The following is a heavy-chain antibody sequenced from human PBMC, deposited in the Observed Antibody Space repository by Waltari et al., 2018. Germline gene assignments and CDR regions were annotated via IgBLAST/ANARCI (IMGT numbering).Heavy chain of an antibody. V-gene: IGHV3-23*04. J-gene: IGHJ4*02. CDR3: AKDQVRSPYDY. CDR1: GFTFSSYA. Sequence: EVQLVESGGGLVQPGGSLRLSCAASGFTFSSYAMGWVPQAPGKGLEWVSSISGSGGSTYDADSVKGRFTISRDNSKNTLYLQMNSLRAEDTAVYYCAKDQVRSPYDYWGQGTLVTVSS. CDR2: ISGSGGST.